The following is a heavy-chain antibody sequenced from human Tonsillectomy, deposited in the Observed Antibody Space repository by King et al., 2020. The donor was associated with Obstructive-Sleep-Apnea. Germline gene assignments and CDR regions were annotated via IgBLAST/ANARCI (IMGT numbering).Heavy chain of an antibody. D-gene: IGHD3-3*01. CDR2: ISGSGGST. CDR1: GFTFSSYA. V-gene: IGHV3-23*04. Sequence: EVQLVESGGGLVQPGGSLRLSCAASGFTFSSYAMSWVRQAPGKGLEWVSAISGSGGSTYYADSVKGRFTISRDNSKNTLYLQMNSLRAEDTAVYYCAKSLGVLRFLEWLFDYFDYWGQGTLVTVSS. J-gene: IGHJ4*02. CDR3: AKSLGVLRFLEWLFDYFDY.